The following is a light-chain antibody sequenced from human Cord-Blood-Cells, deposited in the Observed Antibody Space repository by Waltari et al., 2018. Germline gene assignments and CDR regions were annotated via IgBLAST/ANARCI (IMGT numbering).Light chain of an antibody. V-gene: IGLV1-40*01. CDR1: SSNIGAGYD. CDR3: QSYDSSLSAVV. CDR2: GNS. J-gene: IGLJ2*01. Sequence: QSVLTQPPSVSGAPGQRVTISCTGSSSNIGAGYDVHWYQQLPGTAPKLLIYGNSNRPAGVPDRCSGSRSGTSASLAITGLQAEDGADYYGQSYDSSLSAVVFGGGTKLTVL.